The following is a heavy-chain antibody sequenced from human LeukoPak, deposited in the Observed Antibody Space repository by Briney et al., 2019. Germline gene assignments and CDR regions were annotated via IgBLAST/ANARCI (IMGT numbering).Heavy chain of an antibody. V-gene: IGHV4-34*01. Sequence: GSLRLSCAASGFTFSDYYMSWIRQPPGKGLEWIGEINHSGSTNYNPSLKSRVTISVDTSKNQFSLKLSSVTAADTAVYYCARGLGASFSLGWFDPWGQGTLVTVSS. CDR3: ARGLGASFSLGWFDP. D-gene: IGHD1-26*01. CDR2: INHSGST. CDR1: GFTFSDYY. J-gene: IGHJ5*02.